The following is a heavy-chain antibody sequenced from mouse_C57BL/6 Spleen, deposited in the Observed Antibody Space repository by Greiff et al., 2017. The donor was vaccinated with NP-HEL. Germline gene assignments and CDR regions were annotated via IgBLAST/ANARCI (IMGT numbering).Heavy chain of an antibody. CDR3: ARDDYDEDAMDY. Sequence: QVQLQQPGAELVKPGASVKLSCKASGYTFTSYWMHWVKQRPGQGLEWIGMIHPNSGSTNYNEKFKSKATLTVDKSYSTAYMQLSSLTSEDSAVYDSARDDYDEDAMDYWGQGTSVTVSS. J-gene: IGHJ4*01. CDR2: IHPNSGST. CDR1: GYTFTSYW. V-gene: IGHV1-64*01. D-gene: IGHD2-4*01.